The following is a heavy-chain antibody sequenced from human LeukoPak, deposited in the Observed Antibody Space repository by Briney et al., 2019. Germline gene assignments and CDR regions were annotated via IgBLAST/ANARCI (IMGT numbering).Heavy chain of an antibody. D-gene: IGHD1-26*01. CDR1: GFTFSSYS. J-gene: IGHJ4*02. V-gene: IGHV3-21*01. Sequence: PGGSLRLSCAASGFTFSSYSMNWVRQAPGKGLEWVSSISSSSSYIYYADSVKGRFTISRDNAKNSLYLQMNSLRAEDTAVYYCARDAYSGSYRFDYWGQGTLVTVSS. CDR3: ARDAYSGSYRFDY. CDR2: ISSSSSYI.